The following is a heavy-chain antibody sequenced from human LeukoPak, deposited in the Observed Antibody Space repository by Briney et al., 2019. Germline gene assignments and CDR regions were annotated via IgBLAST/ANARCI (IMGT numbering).Heavy chain of an antibody. CDR3: AREESMVRGTSWFDP. V-gene: IGHV4-59*01. D-gene: IGHD3-10*01. Sequence: SETLSLTCTVSGGSINDFYWSWIRQPPGKGLEWIGYIYYRGNTHYSPSLKSRVAISVDTSKNQFSLKLSSVTAADTAVYYCAREESMVRGTSWFDPWGQGTLVTVSS. CDR2: IYYRGNT. CDR1: GGSINDFY. J-gene: IGHJ5*02.